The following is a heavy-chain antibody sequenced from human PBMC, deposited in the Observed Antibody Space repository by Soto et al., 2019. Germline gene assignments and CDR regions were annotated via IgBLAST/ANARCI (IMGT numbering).Heavy chain of an antibody. J-gene: IGHJ5*02. Sequence: GSLRLSCAASGFTFSTYWMHWVRQAPGKGLVWVSRIKSDGSSTSYADSVKGRFTISRDNAKNTLYLQMNSLRVEDTAVYYCARSDWFDPWGQGTLVTVSS. V-gene: IGHV3-74*01. CDR1: GFTFSTYW. CDR2: IKSDGSST. CDR3: ARSDWFDP.